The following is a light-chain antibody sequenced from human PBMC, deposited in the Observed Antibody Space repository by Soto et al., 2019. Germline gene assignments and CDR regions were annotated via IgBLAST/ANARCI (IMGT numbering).Light chain of an antibody. CDR3: MQALQTPLT. J-gene: IGKJ4*01. CDR1: QSLLHSDGYNY. CDR2: LGS. Sequence: DVVMTQSPLSLPVTPGEPASISCRSSQSLLHSDGYNYLDWFLQRPGQSPQVLIYLGSNRAPGGPDRFSGSGSGTEFTLKISRVEAEDVGVYYCMQALQTPLTFGGGTKVEIK. V-gene: IGKV2-28*01.